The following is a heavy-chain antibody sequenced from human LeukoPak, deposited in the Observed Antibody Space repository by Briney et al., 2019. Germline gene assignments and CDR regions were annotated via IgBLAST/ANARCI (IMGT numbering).Heavy chain of an antibody. CDR1: GFTFSSYA. CDR2: ISGSGGST. D-gene: IGHD4-23*01. CDR3: AKDRIDGGYFDY. Sequence: GGSLRLSCAASGFTFSSYAMSWVRQAPGKGLEWVSAISGSGGSTYYADSVKGQFTISRDNSKNTLYLQMNSLRAEDTAVYYCAKDRIDGGYFDYWGQGTLVTVSS. J-gene: IGHJ4*02. V-gene: IGHV3-23*01.